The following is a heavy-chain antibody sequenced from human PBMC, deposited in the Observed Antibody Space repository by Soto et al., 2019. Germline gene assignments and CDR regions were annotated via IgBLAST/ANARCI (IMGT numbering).Heavy chain of an antibody. V-gene: IGHV1-18*01. J-gene: IGHJ6*02. Sequence: QVQLVQSGAEVKKPGASVKVSCKASGYTFTSYGISWVRQAPGQGLEWMGWISAYNGNTNYAQKLQGRVTMTTDTSTSTAYMELRSLRSDDTAVYYCARDYCTNGVCYIYGMDVWGQGTTVTVSS. D-gene: IGHD2-8*01. CDR2: ISAYNGNT. CDR1: GYTFTSYG. CDR3: ARDYCTNGVCYIYGMDV.